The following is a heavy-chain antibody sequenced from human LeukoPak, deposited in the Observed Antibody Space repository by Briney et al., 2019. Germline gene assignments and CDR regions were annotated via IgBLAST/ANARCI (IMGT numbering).Heavy chain of an antibody. CDR1: GFTVSSDH. D-gene: IGHD2-15*01. J-gene: IGHJ4*02. CDR2: IYSADTT. Sequence: GGSLRLSCAASGFTVSSDHMTWVRQAPGKGLEWVSIIYSADTTYYADSVRGRFTISRDNSKNTLYLQMNSLRAEDSAVYYCAREDRWMGGFDYWGQGTLVTVSS. CDR3: AREDRWMGGFDY. V-gene: IGHV3-66*01.